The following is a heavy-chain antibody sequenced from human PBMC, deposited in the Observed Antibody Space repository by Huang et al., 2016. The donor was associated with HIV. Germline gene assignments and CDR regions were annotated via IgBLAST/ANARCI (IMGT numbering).Heavy chain of an antibody. V-gene: IGHV3-30*04. CDR1: GFTFKTYA. CDR3: ARDQLSSYDYSYMDV. J-gene: IGHJ6*03. D-gene: IGHD5-18*01. Sequence: QVQLVESGGGVVQPGRSLRLSCAASGFTFKTYAMYWVRPAPGKGLDWVAVISYDGRNKYYADSVKGRFTISRDNSKNTLYLHMNSPRPDDTAVYYCARDQLSSYDYSYMDVWGKGTTVTVSS. CDR2: ISYDGRNK.